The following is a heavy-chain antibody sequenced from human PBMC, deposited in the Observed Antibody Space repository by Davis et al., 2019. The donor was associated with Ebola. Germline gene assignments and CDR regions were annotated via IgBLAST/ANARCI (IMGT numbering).Heavy chain of an antibody. CDR2: IYYSGST. D-gene: IGHD2-2*01. CDR1: GGSISSGGYY. J-gene: IGHJ5*02. V-gene: IGHV4-31*03. CDR3: ARGPNFKYCSSTSCYRFDP. Sequence: SETLSLTCTVSGGSISSGGYYWSWLRQHPGKGLEWIGYIYYSGSTYYNTSLKSRVTISVDTSKNQFSLKLSSVTAADTAVYYCARGPNFKYCSSTSCYRFDPWGQGTLVTVSS.